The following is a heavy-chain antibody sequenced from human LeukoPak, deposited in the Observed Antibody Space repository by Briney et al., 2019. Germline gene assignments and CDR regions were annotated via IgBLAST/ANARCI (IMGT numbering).Heavy chain of an antibody. CDR3: AREGSSGDVGALDY. V-gene: IGHV3-21*01. Sequence: GGSLRLSCAASGFTFSSYSMNWVRQAPGKGLEWVSSISSSSSYIYYADSVKGRFTISRDNAKNSLYLQMNSLRAEDTAVYYCAREGSSGDVGALDYWGRGTLVTVSS. D-gene: IGHD1-26*01. CDR2: ISSSSSYI. CDR1: GFTFSSYS. J-gene: IGHJ4*02.